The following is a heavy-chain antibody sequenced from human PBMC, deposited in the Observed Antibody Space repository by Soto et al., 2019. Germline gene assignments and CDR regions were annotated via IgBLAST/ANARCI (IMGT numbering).Heavy chain of an antibody. CDR3: TKETYSFLGGPSFFSF. D-gene: IGHD3-3*01. Sequence: HPGGSLRLSCVVSGSTFSSDDMSWVRQAPGRGLEWVSSFNCNGGYIHYADSVRGRFTISRDNAKKSLDLEMKNLRAEDTAFFCCTKETYSFLGGPSFFSFWGQGTLVTVSS. CDR2: FNCNGGYI. J-gene: IGHJ4*02. V-gene: IGHV3-23*01. CDR1: GSTFSSDD.